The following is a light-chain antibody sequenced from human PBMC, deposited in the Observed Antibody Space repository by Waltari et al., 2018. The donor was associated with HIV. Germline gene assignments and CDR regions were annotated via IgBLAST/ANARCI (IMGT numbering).Light chain of an antibody. CDR2: EVS. CDR3: SSYTSTNKGFL. CDR1: SSDVGDYNY. Sequence: QSALTQPASVSGSPGQSITISCSGTSSDVGDYNYVSWYPQHPGEAPKLMIYEVSHRPSGVSNRFSGSKSVNTASLTISGLQAEDEADYYCSSYTSTNKGFLFGAGTRVTVL. J-gene: IGLJ1*01. V-gene: IGLV2-14*01.